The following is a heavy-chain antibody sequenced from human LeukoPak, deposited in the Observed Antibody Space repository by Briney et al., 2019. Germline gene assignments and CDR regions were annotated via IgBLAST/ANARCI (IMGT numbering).Heavy chain of an antibody. V-gene: IGHV3-30-3*01. CDR1: GFIFRDYV. D-gene: IGHD5-12*01. CDR2: TSFDESTK. J-gene: IGHJ4*02. CDR3: ARDAGWLRSFDY. Sequence: PGGSLRLSCAASGFIFRDYVMNWVRQAPGQGLEWVAVTSFDESTKHYADSVQGRFTISRDNSKNTLYLQMNSRRAEDTAVYFCARDAGWLRSFDYWGQGTLVTVSS.